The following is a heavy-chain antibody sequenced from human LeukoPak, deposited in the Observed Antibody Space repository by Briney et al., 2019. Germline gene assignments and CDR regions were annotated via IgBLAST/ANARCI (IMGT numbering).Heavy chain of an antibody. Sequence: SVKVSCKASGGTFSSYAISWVRQAPGQGLEWMGRIIPIFGIANYAQKFQGRVTITADKSTSTAYMELSSLRSEDTAVYYCATDPYSSGWLYFQHWGQGTLVTVSS. CDR1: GGTFSSYA. D-gene: IGHD6-19*01. V-gene: IGHV1-69*04. CDR3: ATDPYSSGWLYFQH. CDR2: IIPIFGIA. J-gene: IGHJ1*01.